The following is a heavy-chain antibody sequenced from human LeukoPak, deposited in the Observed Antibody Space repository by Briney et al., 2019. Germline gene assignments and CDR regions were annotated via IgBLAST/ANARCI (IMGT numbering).Heavy chain of an antibody. D-gene: IGHD5-18*01. Sequence: GGSLRLSCAASGFTFSSYAMHWVRQAPGKGLEWVAVISYDGSNKYYADSVKGRFTISRDNSKNTLYLQMNSLRAEDTAVYYCAREDRGYSYGYYYYYYMDVWGKGTTVTVSS. V-gene: IGHV3-30-3*01. CDR1: GFTFSSYA. CDR3: AREDRGYSYGYYYYYYMDV. CDR2: ISYDGSNK. J-gene: IGHJ6*03.